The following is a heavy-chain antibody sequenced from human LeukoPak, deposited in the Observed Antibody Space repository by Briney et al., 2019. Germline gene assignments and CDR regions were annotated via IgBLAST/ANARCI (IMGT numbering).Heavy chain of an antibody. CDR3: TRVTYYYDNSGYFHFDS. CDR2: IRRKAHGGTT. Sequence: GRSPRLSXTTSGFTFGDYAMSWVRQAPGKGLEWVSFIRRKAHGGTTEYAASVKGRFSSSRDDSKSIAYLQMNSLKTEDTAVYFCTRVTYYYDNSGYFHFDSWGQGSLVTVSS. V-gene: IGHV3-49*04. J-gene: IGHJ4*02. D-gene: IGHD3-22*01. CDR1: GFTFGDYA.